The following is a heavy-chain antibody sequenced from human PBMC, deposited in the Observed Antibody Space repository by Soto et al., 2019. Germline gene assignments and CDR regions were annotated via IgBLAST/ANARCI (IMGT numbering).Heavy chain of an antibody. CDR2: IRPDGGEK. CDR1: GFTFRDSW. Sequence: PGGSLRLSCAVSGFTFRDSWMSWLRQAPEKGLEWVANIRPDGGEKHYVDSVAGRFTISRDNARNSLYLQMDNLRAEDTGIYYCARDGSGWSIDWGQGTLVTVSS. CDR3: ARDGSGWSID. D-gene: IGHD6-19*01. V-gene: IGHV3-7*01. J-gene: IGHJ1*01.